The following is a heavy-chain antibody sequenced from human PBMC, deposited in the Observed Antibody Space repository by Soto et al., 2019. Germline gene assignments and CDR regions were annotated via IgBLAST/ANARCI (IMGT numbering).Heavy chain of an antibody. D-gene: IGHD5-12*01. CDR3: ARGRERWLQVPYY. V-gene: IGHV1-8*02. J-gene: IGHJ4*02. CDR1: GGTFSSYA. CDR2: MNPNSGNT. Sequence: ASVKVSCKASGGTFSSYAISWVRQAPGQGLEWMGWMNPNSGNTGYAQKFQGRVTMTRNTSISTAYMELSSLRSEDTAVYYCARGRERWLQVPYYWGQGTLVTVSS.